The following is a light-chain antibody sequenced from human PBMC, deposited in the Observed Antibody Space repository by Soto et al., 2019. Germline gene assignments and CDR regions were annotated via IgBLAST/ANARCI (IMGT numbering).Light chain of an antibody. J-gene: IGLJ2*01. CDR2: DVS. V-gene: IGLV2-14*01. CDR1: SSDVGGYNY. Sequence: QSALTQPASVSGSPGQSITISCTGTSSDVGGYNYVSWYQQHPGKAPKLMIYDVSNRPSGVSNRFSGSKSGNTASLTISGLQAEDEADYDCSSYTSSSTVVFGGGTKRTVL. CDR3: SSYTSSSTVV.